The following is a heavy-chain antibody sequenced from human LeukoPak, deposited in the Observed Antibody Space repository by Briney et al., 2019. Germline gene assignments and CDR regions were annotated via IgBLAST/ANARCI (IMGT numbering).Heavy chain of an antibody. CDR2: ISGSGGST. CDR3: ATVPGYSSGWYIYFDY. D-gene: IGHD6-19*01. J-gene: IGHJ4*02. CDR1: GFTFSSYA. Sequence: GGSLRLSCAASGFTFSSYAMSWVRQAPGKGLEWVSAISGSGGSTYYADSVKGRSTISRDNSKNTLYLQMNSLRAEDTAVYYCATVPGYSSGWYIYFDYWGQGTLVTVSS. V-gene: IGHV3-23*01.